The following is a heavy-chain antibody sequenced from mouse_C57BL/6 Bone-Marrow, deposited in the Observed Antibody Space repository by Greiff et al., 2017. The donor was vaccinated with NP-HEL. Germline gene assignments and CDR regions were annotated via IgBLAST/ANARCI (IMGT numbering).Heavy chain of an antibody. CDR3: TSYYYGSRDY. V-gene: IGHV1-15*01. Sequence: QVHVKQSGAELVRPGASVTLSCKASGYTFTDYEMHWVKQTPVHGLEWIGAIDPETGGTAYNQKFKGKAILTADKSSSTAYMELRSLTSEDSAVYYCTSYYYGSRDYWGQGTTLTVSS. J-gene: IGHJ2*01. D-gene: IGHD1-1*01. CDR1: GYTFTDYE. CDR2: IDPETGGT.